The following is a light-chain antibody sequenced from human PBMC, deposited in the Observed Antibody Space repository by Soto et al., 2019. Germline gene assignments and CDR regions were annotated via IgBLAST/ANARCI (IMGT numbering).Light chain of an antibody. CDR1: QSISNY. J-gene: IGKJ1*01. Sequence: DIQMTQSPSSLSASVGGRVTIACRASQSISNYLNWYQQRPGKAPKLMIYAASTLQSGVPSRFSGSGSGTDFTLTISCLQSEDVATYYCQQYYSYPRTLGQGTKVDIK. CDR3: QQYYSYPRT. V-gene: IGKV1-39*01. CDR2: AAS.